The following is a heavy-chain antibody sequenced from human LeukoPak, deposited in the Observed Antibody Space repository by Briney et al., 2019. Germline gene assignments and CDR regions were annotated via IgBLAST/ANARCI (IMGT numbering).Heavy chain of an antibody. J-gene: IGHJ5*02. V-gene: IGHV3-74*01. CDR1: GIAFSNHW. Sequence: GGSLRLSCAASGIAFSNHWMHWVRQAPGKGLEWVSWINNDGSYAVYADSVRARFTISRDNAKNTLYLQMNSLRPEDTAVYYCARDRPHNWFDPWGQGTLVTVSS. CDR3: ARDRPHNWFDP. CDR2: INNDGSYA.